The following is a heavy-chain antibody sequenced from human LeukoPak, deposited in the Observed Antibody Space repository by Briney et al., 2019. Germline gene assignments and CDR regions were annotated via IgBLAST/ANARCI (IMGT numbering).Heavy chain of an antibody. V-gene: IGHV4-59*12. CDR3: ARGSRDIVVVVAADGEGNWFDP. D-gene: IGHD2-15*01. CDR1: GGSISSYY. CDR2: ISDIGSI. J-gene: IGHJ5*02. Sequence: SETLSLTCTVSGGSISSYYWSWIRQPPGKGLEWIAYISDIGSINYNPSLKSRVTISLDTSKNQFSLKLSSVTAADTAVYYCARGSRDIVVVVAADGEGNWFDPWGQGTLVTVSS.